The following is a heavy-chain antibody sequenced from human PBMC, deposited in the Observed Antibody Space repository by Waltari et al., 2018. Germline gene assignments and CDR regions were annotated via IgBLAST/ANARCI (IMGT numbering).Heavy chain of an antibody. J-gene: IGHJ6*02. Sequence: QVQLQESGPGLVEPSETLSLTCAVSGYSIRRGYYWGWIRQPPGKGLEWIGSIYHSGSTYYNPSLKSRVTISVDTSKNQFSLKLSSVTAADTAVYYCASYRYYYYGMDVWGQGTTVTVSS. CDR1: GYSIRRGYY. CDR3: ASYRYYYYGMDV. CDR2: IYHSGST. V-gene: IGHV4-38-2*01.